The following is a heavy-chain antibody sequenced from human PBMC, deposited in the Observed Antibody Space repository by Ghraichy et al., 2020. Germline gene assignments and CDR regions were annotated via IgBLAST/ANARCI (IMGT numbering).Heavy chain of an antibody. CDR2: IYHSGST. V-gene: IGHV4-4*02. D-gene: IGHD6-13*01. CDR1: GGSISSDNW. CDR3: ARGSASSQYVGIDY. Sequence: SETLSLTCAVSGGSISSDNWWTWVRQSPGKGLEWIGEIYHSGSTFYNTSPKSRVTMSVDKSKNQFSLNLKSVTVADTAVDYCARGSASSQYVGIDYWGQGILVTVSS. J-gene: IGHJ4*02.